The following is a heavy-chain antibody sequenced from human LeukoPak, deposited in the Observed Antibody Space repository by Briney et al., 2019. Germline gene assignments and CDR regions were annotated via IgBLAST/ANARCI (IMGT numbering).Heavy chain of an antibody. CDR2: INPNSGGT. Sequence: WASVKVSCKASGYTFTGYYMHWVRQAPGQGLEWMGWINPNSGGTNYAQKFQGRVTMTRDTSISTAYMELRRGRSDGTAVYYWARDSRGFSFTVGGGSYGMDVWGQGTTVTVSS. J-gene: IGHJ6*02. CDR1: GYTFTGYY. D-gene: IGHD3-10*01. CDR3: ARDSRGFSFTVGGGSYGMDV. V-gene: IGHV1-2*02.